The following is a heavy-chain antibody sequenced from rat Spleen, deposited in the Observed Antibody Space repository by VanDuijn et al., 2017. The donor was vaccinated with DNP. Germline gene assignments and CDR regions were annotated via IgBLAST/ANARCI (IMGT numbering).Heavy chain of an antibody. CDR1: GFTFTNFG. CDR2: ILYDGSNT. J-gene: IGHJ2*01. Sequence: EVQLVESGGGLVQPGGSLKLSCAASGFTFTNFGMAWVRQAPTKGLEWVATILYDGSNTYSGDSVKGRFTISRDNAKSTLYLQMDSLRSEDTATYYCATQTLNSYWGQGVMVTVSS. V-gene: IGHV5-29*01. D-gene: IGHD1-11*01. CDR3: ATQTLNSY.